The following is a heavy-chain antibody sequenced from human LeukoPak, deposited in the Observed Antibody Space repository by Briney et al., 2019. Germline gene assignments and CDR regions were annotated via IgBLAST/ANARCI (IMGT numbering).Heavy chain of an antibody. CDR3: ARGYYYDSSGLDY. V-gene: IGHV4-59*08. CDR1: GGSISSYY. J-gene: IGHJ4*02. CDR2: IYYSGST. D-gene: IGHD3-22*01. Sequence: SETLSLTCTVSGGSISSYYWSWIRQPPGKGLEWIGYIYYSGSTNYNPSPKSRVTISVDTPKNQFSLKLSSVTAADTAVYYCARGYYYDSSGLDYWGQGTLVTVSS.